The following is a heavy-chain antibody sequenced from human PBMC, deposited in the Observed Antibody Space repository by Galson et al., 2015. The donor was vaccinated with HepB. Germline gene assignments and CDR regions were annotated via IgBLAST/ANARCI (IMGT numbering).Heavy chain of an antibody. Sequence: SLRLSCAASGFTFGDYAMSWFRQAPGKGLEWVGFIRSKAYGGTTEYAASVKGRFTISRDDSKSIAYLQMNSLKTEDTAVYYCTRLNYDSSGYYYAYFDYWGQGTLVTVSS. CDR1: GFTFGDYA. D-gene: IGHD3-22*01. CDR3: TRLNYDSSGYYYAYFDY. CDR2: IRSKAYGGTT. V-gene: IGHV3-49*03. J-gene: IGHJ4*02.